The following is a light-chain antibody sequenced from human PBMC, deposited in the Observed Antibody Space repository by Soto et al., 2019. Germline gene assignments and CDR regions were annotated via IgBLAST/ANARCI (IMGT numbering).Light chain of an antibody. V-gene: IGLV1-47*01. Sequence: QPVLTQPPSASGTPGQRVTISCSGSSSNIGSNYVYWYQQLPGTAPKLLIYRNNQRPSGVPDRFSGSKSGTSASLAISGLRSEDEADYYCAACHDSLSGYVFGTGIKVTVL. CDR1: SSNIGSNY. CDR2: RNN. CDR3: AACHDSLSGYV. J-gene: IGLJ1*01.